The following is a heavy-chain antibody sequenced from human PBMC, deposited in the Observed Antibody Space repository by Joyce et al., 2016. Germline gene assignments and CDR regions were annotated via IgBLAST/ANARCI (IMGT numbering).Heavy chain of an antibody. J-gene: IGHJ2*01. CDR3: ARDRGVGPRVDLNFCL. Sequence: VHLQESGPGLVRPSQTLSLTCSVSGDSIINMENYCNWIRQLPGKGLEWIGYVPPRGDTYYNPSLRGRAIMTVDTSKNHFSLNLTSVTAADTATYYCARDRGVGPRVDLNFCLWGRGTLVSVSS. CDR2: VPPRGDT. CDR1: GDSIINMENY. V-gene: IGHV4-30-4*01. D-gene: IGHD3-10*01.